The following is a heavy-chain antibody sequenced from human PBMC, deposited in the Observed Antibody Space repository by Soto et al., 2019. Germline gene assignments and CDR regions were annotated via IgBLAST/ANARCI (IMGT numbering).Heavy chain of an antibody. CDR1: GFTFSTYE. V-gene: IGHV3-48*03. CDR3: VRDTMRASAAASLDY. CDR2: ISVSGNII. Sequence: AGSLSLSCAASGFTFSTYEFNWVRQAPGRGLEWISYISVSGNIIKYAESVKGRFTISRDNAENSLHLHMSNLRVDDTALYFCVRDTMRASAAASLDYWGQGTQVTVSS. D-gene: IGHD2-2*01. J-gene: IGHJ4*02.